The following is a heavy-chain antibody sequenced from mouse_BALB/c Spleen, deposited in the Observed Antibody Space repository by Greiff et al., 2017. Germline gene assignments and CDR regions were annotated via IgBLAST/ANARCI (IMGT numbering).Heavy chain of an antibody. CDR1: GFTFSNYW. D-gene: IGHD1-1*01. CDR3: TRTGLLRYFDV. V-gene: IGHV6-6*02. CDR2: IRLKSNNYAT. J-gene: IGHJ1*01. Sequence: EVQLVESGGGLVQPGGSMKLSCVASGFTFSNYWMNWVRQSPEKGLEWVAEIRLKSNNYATHYAESVKGRFTISRDDSKSSVYLQMNNLRAEDTGIYYCTRTGLLRYFDVWGAGTTVTVSS.